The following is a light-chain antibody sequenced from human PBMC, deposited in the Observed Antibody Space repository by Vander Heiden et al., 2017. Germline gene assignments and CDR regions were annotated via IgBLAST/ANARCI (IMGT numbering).Light chain of an antibody. J-gene: IGKJ2*01. V-gene: IGKV4-1*01. CDR1: QSVLYSSNNKNY. CDR2: WAS. Sequence: DIVMTQSPDSLAVSLGERATINCNSSQSVLYSSNNKNYLAWYQQKPGQPPKLLIYWASTRESGVPDRCSGSGSGTDFTLTISSLQAADVAVYYCQQYYSTPYTFGQGTKLEIK. CDR3: QQYYSTPYT.